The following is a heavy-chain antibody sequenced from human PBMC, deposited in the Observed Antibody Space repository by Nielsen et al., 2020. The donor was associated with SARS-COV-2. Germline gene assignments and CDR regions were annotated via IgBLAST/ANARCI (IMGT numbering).Heavy chain of an antibody. V-gene: IGHV3-48*01. CDR1: GFRFNVYS. Sequence: GGSLRLSCAASGFRFNVYSMSWVRQAPGKGPEWLSYISRTSDTKYYADSVKGRFTISRDNGDNLLFLQLDSLKVEDTAVFYCVTYDETGFHWGKGTTVTVSS. J-gene: IGHJ6*04. CDR3: VTYDETGFH. D-gene: IGHD3-22*01. CDR2: ISRTSDTK.